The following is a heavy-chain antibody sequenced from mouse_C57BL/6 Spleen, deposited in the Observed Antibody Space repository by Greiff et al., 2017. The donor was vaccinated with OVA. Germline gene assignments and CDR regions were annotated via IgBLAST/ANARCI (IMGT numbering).Heavy chain of an antibody. D-gene: IGHD2-3*01. J-gene: IGHJ4*01. V-gene: IGHV5-4*01. Sequence: DVHLVESGGGLVKPGGSLKLSCAASGFTFSSYAMSWVLQTPENRLEWVATISDGGSYTYYPDNVKGRFTISRDNAKNNLYLQMSHLKSEDTAMYYCARGVTTDYYAMDYWGQGTSVTVSS. CDR3: ARGVTTDYYAMDY. CDR2: ISDGGSYT. CDR1: GFTFSSYA.